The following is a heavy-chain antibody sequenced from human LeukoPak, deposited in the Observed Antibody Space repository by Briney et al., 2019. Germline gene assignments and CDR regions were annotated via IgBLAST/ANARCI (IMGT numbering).Heavy chain of an antibody. Sequence: SETLSLTCTVSGGSISSGGYYLSWIRQHPGKGLEWIGYIYYSGSTYYNPSLKSRVTISVDTSKNQFSLKLSSVTAADTAVYYCARGQYYYDSSGFDYWGQGTLVTVSS. CDR1: GGSISSGGYY. D-gene: IGHD3-22*01. V-gene: IGHV4-31*03. CDR3: ARGQYYYDSSGFDY. CDR2: IYYSGST. J-gene: IGHJ4*02.